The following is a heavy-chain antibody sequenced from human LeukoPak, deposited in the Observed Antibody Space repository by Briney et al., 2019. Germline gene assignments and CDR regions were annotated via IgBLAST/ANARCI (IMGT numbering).Heavy chain of an antibody. CDR2: INGDGSST. D-gene: IGHD5-18*01. Sequence: GGSLRLSCVASGFTFSSNWMNWVRQAPGTGLVWVSRINGDGSSTSYADFVKGRFTISRDNAKNTLYLQMNSLRAEETAIYYCARDKGYSIDQWGQGTLVTVSS. V-gene: IGHV3-74*01. CDR1: GFTFSSNW. J-gene: IGHJ5*02. CDR3: ARDKGYSIDQ.